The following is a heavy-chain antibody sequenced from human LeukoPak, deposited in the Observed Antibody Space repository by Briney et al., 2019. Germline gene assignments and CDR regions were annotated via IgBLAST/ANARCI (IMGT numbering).Heavy chain of an antibody. CDR2: ISWNSVNI. CDR3: AKTLWGLTLLSSDH. J-gene: IGHJ4*02. D-gene: IGHD3-16*01. V-gene: IGHV3-9*01. CDR1: GFTFDDYA. Sequence: PGGSLRLSCAASGFTFDDYAMHWVRHAPGKGREWLSGISWNSVNIVYADSVKGRFTISRDNAKNTLSLQMTSLRADDTAVYFCAKTLWGLTLLSSDHWGQGTLVTVSS.